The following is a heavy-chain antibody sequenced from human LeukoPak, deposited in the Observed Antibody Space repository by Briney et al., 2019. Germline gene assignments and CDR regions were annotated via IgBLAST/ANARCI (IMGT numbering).Heavy chain of an antibody. CDR2: LFYSGNT. CDR1: GGSISSYY. J-gene: IGHJ4*02. V-gene: IGHV4-59*12. CDR3: ARSHRLGELSLFF. Sequence: SGTLSLTCTVSGGSISSYYWSWIRQPPGKGLEWIGYLFYSGNTNSNPSLKSRVTISADTSKNQFSLKLTSVTAADTAVYYCARSHRLGELSLFFWGQGTLVTVSS. D-gene: IGHD3-16*02.